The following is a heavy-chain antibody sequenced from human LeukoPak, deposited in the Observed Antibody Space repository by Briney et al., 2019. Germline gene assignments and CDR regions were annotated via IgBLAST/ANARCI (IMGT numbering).Heavy chain of an antibody. V-gene: IGHV1-18*01. J-gene: IGHJ5*02. CDR1: GYTFSSYG. Sequence: ASVKVSCKSSGYTFSSYGITWVRQAPGQGLEWMGWISAYNGYTDYSQKLQGRVTMTTDTSTSTVYMELRSLRSDDTAVYYRARDKAPYCSSTSCYLHWFDPWGQGTLVTVSS. CDR2: ISAYNGYT. D-gene: IGHD2-2*01. CDR3: ARDKAPYCSSTSCYLHWFDP.